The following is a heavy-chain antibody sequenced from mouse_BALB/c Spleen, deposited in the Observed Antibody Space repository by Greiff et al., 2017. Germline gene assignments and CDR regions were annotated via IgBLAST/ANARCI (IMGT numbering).Heavy chain of an antibody. D-gene: IGHD3-3*01. CDR3: ARGGDSYWYFDV. Sequence: EVKVVESGGGLVKPGGSLKLSCAASGFTFSSYAMSWVRQTPEKRLEWVASISSGGSTYYPDSVKGRFTISRDNARNILYLQMSSLRSEDTAMYYCARGGDSYWYFDVWGAGTTVTVSS. CDR1: GFTFSSYA. J-gene: IGHJ1*01. V-gene: IGHV5-6-5*01. CDR2: ISSGGST.